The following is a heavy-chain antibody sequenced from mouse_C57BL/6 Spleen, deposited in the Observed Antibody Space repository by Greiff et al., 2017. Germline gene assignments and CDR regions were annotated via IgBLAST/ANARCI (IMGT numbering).Heavy chain of an antibody. D-gene: IGHD2-4*01. Sequence: EVQLQESGPVLVKPGASVKMSCKASGYTFTDYYMNWVKQSHGKSLEWIGVINPYNGGTSYNQKFKGKATLTVDKSSSTAYMELNSLTSEDSAVYYCARSGYYDLAWFAYWGQGTLVTVSA. CDR2: INPYNGGT. J-gene: IGHJ3*01. CDR1: GYTFTDYY. V-gene: IGHV1-19*01. CDR3: ARSGYYDLAWFAY.